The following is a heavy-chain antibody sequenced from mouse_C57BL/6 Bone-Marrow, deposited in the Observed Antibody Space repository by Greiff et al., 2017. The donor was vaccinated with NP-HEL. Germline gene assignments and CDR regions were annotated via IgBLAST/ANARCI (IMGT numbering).Heavy chain of an antibody. Sequence: EVKVVESGEGLVKPGGSLKLSCAASGFTFSSYAMSWVRQTPEKRLEWVAYLSSGGDYIYSADPVKGRFTISRDNARNTLYLQMSSLKSEDTAMYYCTRVGTTVVATRYFDVWGTGTTVTVSS. J-gene: IGHJ1*03. D-gene: IGHD1-1*01. CDR2: LSSGGDYI. CDR3: TRVGTTVVATRYFDV. V-gene: IGHV5-9-1*02. CDR1: GFTFSSYA.